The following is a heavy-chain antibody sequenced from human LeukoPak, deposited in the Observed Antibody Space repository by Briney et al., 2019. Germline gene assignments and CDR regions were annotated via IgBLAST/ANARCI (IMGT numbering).Heavy chain of an antibody. J-gene: IGHJ3*02. CDR1: GGSISSYY. Sequence: SETLSLTCTVSGGSISSYYWSWTRQPAGKGLEWIGRIYTSGSTNYNPSLKSRVTMSVETSKNQFSLNLSSVTAADTAVYYCARRAYYYDSSGYYAFDIWGQGTMVTVSS. CDR2: IYTSGST. CDR3: ARRAYYYDSSGYYAFDI. V-gene: IGHV4-4*07. D-gene: IGHD3-22*01.